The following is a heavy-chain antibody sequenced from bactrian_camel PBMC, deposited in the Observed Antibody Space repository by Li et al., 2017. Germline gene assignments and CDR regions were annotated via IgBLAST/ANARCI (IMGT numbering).Heavy chain of an antibody. CDR3: AAAPYSAGDVRRRRDVRCSLGGNYNI. V-gene: IGHV3S31*01. J-gene: IGHJ4*01. D-gene: IGHD6*01. CDR2: INPGGGST. Sequence: VQLVESGGGLVQPGGSLRLSCASSGFTFSSFAMSWVRQPPGKGLEWVSGINPGGGSTYYADSVKGRFTISKDSATDTLYLQMNNLRPEDTAMYYCAAAPYSAGDVRRRRDVRCSLGGNYNIRGQGTQVTVS. CDR1: GFTFSSFA.